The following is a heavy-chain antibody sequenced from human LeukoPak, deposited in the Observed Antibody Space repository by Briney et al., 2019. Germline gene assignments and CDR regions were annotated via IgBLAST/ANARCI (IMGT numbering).Heavy chain of an antibody. D-gene: IGHD2-15*01. CDR3: ARDPPEDQVVVAATRDY. Sequence: GGSLRLSCAASGFTFSSYSMNWVRQAPGRGLEWVSSISSSSSYIYYADSVKDRFTISRDNAKNSLYLKMNSLRAEDTAVYYCARDPPEDQVVVAATRDYWGQGTLVTVSS. CDR2: ISSSSSYI. V-gene: IGHV3-21*01. J-gene: IGHJ4*02. CDR1: GFTFSSYS.